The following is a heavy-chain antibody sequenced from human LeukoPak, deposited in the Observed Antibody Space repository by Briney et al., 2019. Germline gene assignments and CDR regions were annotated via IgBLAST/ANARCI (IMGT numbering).Heavy chain of an antibody. CDR3: ARGGPLTIFGVVIDRGVYYYMDV. V-gene: IGHV4-34*01. J-gene: IGHJ6*03. Sequence: SETLSPTCAVYGGSFSGYYWSWIRQPPGKGLEWIGEINHSGSTNYNPSLKSRVTISVDTSKNQFSLKLSSVTAADTAVYYCARGGPLTIFGVVIDRGVYYYMDVWGKGTTVTVPS. CDR1: GGSFSGYY. D-gene: IGHD3-3*01. CDR2: INHSGST.